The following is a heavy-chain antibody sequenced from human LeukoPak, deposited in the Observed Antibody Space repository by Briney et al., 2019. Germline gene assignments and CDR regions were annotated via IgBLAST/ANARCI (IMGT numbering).Heavy chain of an antibody. V-gene: IGHV1-2*02. CDR1: GYTFTGCY. CDR2: INPNSGDT. J-gene: IGHJ4*02. Sequence: ASVKVSCKASGYTFTGCYTHWVRQAPGQGLEWMGWINPNSGDTSYAQNFQGRVTMTRDTSISTAYMELSRLRSDDTAVYFCARDFYYDNSGSFDYWGQGTLVTVSS. CDR3: ARDFYYDNSGSFDY. D-gene: IGHD3-22*01.